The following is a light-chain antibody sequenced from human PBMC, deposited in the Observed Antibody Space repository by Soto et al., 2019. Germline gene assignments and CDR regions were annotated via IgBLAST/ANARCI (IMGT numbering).Light chain of an antibody. CDR3: CLYGGSNNYVV. CDR1: SSDVGKYTF. J-gene: IGLJ2*01. CDR2: EVN. Sequence: QPVLTQPASVSGAPGQSITISCTGTSSDVGKYTFVSWYGQHPGKAPKLIIFEVNKRPSGVSNRFSGSKSGNTASLTISGLQAEDEANYYCCLYGGSNNYVVFGGGTKVTVL. V-gene: IGLV2-23*02.